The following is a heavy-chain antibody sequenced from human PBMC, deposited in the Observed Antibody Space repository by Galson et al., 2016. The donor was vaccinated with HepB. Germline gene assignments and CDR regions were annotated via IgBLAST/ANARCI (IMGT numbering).Heavy chain of an antibody. CDR1: EFTVSSNY. D-gene: IGHD7-27*01. V-gene: IGHV3-53*01. Sequence: SLRLSCAVSEFTVSSNYMTWVRQAPGKGLEWVSIIYTGGDTYYADSVKGRFTISRDNSKNPVSLQRNSLRAEDTAVYYCARGVWVAPDWGPPWGFDLWGQGTMVTVSS. J-gene: IGHJ3*01. CDR3: ARGVWVAPDWGPPWGFDL. CDR2: IYTGGDT.